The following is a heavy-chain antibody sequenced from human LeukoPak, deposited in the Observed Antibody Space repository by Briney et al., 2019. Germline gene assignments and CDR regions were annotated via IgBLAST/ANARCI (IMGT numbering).Heavy chain of an antibody. Sequence: GGSLRLSCAASGFTFSNYWMNWVRQAPGKGLEWVANIRQDGSEKYYVDSVKGRFTISRDIAKNSLYLQMNSLRAEDTAVYYCVRESRRYQLPGLNDYYYMDVWGKGTTVTVSS. CDR3: VRESRRYQLPGLNDYYYMDV. V-gene: IGHV3-7*01. D-gene: IGHD2-2*01. CDR2: IRQDGSEK. CDR1: GFTFSNYW. J-gene: IGHJ6*03.